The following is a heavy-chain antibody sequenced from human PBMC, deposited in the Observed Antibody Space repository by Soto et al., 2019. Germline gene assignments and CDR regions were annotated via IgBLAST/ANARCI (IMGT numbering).Heavy chain of an antibody. CDR3: ARSHPNHYYDSGLDI. D-gene: IGHD3-10*01. J-gene: IGHJ3*02. V-gene: IGHV3-33*01. Sequence: PGGSLRLSCAASGFTFSSYGMHWVRQAPGKGLEWVAVIWYDGSNKYYADSVKGRFTISRDNSKNTLYLQMNSLRAEDTAVYYCARSHPNHYYDSGLDIWGQGTMVTVSS. CDR2: IWYDGSNK. CDR1: GFTFSSYG.